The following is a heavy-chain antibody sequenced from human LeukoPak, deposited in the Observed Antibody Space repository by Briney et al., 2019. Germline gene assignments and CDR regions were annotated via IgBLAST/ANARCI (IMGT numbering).Heavy chain of an antibody. Sequence: ASVKVSCKASGYTFTSYYMHWVRQAHGQGLEWMGIINPSGGSTSYAQMFQGRVTMTRDMSTSTDYMELSSLRSEDTAVYYCARDNSVEDTAWWFDPWGQGTLVTVSS. V-gene: IGHV1-46*01. CDR1: GYTFTSYY. CDR3: ARDNSVEDTAWWFDP. J-gene: IGHJ5*02. CDR2: INPSGGST. D-gene: IGHD4-23*01.